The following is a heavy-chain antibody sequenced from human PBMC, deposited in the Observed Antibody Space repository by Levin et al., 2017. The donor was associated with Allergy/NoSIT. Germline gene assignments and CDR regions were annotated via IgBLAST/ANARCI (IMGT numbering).Heavy chain of an antibody. CDR3: AKDWAVTTNYCYGMDV. Sequence: GGSLRLSCAASGFTFDDYAMHWVRQAPGKGLEWVSGISWNSGSIGYADSVKGRFTISRDNAKNSLYLQMNSLRAEDTALYYCAKDWAVTTNYCYGMDVWGQGTTVTVSS. D-gene: IGHD4-17*01. CDR1: GFTFDDYA. V-gene: IGHV3-9*01. J-gene: IGHJ6*02. CDR2: ISWNSGSI.